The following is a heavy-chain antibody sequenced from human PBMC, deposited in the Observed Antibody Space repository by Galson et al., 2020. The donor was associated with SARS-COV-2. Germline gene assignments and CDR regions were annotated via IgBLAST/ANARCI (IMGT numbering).Heavy chain of an antibody. J-gene: IGHJ6*02. CDR1: GFAFSGYE. CDR2: IGSDGNNK. V-gene: IGHV3-33*06. Sequence: QAGGSLRLSCATSGFAFSGYELHWVRQAPGKGLEWLAVIGSDGNNKYYADSVKGRFTVSRDNSKNTLYLQMNSLRGDDTAVYYCAKRGGITEPMMDVWGQGTTVTVSS. CDR3: AKRGGITEPMMDV. D-gene: IGHD3-16*01.